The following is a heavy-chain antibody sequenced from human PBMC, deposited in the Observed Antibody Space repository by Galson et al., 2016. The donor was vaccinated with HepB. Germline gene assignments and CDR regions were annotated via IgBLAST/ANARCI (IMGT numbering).Heavy chain of an antibody. J-gene: IGHJ5*02. Sequence: SVKVSCKVSGYSLTEVSMHWVRQAPGKGLEWMGGFEPEDGETIYAQKFQGRVTVTEDASTDTAYMELSSLRFDGTAVYYCAVGAMATWGQGTLVTVSS. CDR1: GYSLTEVS. D-gene: IGHD1-26*01. CDR2: FEPEDGET. V-gene: IGHV1-24*01. CDR3: AVGAMAT.